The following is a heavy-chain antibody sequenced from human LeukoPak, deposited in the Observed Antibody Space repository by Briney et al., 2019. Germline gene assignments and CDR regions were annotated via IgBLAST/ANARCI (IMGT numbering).Heavy chain of an antibody. CDR1: GFTFSSYG. V-gene: IGHV3-23*01. Sequence: PGGSLRLSCAASGFTFSSYGMSWVRQAPGKGLEWVSAISGSGGSTYYADSVKGRFTISRDNSKNTLYLQMNSLRAEDTAVYYCAKLLDSSGYYHFQGFDYWGQGTLVTVSS. CDR2: ISGSGGST. J-gene: IGHJ4*02. D-gene: IGHD3-22*01. CDR3: AKLLDSSGYYHFQGFDY.